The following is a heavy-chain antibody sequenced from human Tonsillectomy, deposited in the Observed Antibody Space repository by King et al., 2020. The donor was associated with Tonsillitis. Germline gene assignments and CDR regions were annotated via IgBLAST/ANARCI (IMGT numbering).Heavy chain of an antibody. CDR1: GFIFSTYG. J-gene: IGHJ4*02. V-gene: IGHV3-30*03. Sequence: VQLVESGGGVVQPGRSLRLSCTTSGFIFSTYGMNWVRQAPGKGPEWVSAISFDGNTKHYADSVKGRFTISKDEPRKKVYLQMNFVRPDDTAVYYCARRGSDWYKGWDSWGQGTLVSVSS. CDR3: ARRGSDWYKGWDS. CDR2: ISFDGNTK. D-gene: IGHD6-13*01.